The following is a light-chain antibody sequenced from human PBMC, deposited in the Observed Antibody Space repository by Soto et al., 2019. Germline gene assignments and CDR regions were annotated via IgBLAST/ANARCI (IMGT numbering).Light chain of an antibody. CDR1: QSVGNNY. J-gene: IGKJ5*01. Sequence: DIVLTQSPGTLSLSPGKRATLSCWASQSVGNNYLAWYQQKPGQAPRLLIYHASSRATGIPDRFSGSGSGTDFTLTISRLEPEDFAVYYCRQYGWSPPITFGQGTRLE. CDR3: RQYGWSPPIT. CDR2: HAS. V-gene: IGKV3-20*01.